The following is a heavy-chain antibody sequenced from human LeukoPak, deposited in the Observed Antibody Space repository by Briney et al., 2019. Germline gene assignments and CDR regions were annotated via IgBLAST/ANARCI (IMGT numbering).Heavy chain of an antibody. CDR3: ARASVATIYYIQH. J-gene: IGHJ1*01. Sequence: GGSLRLSCAASGFTFCIYWMHWVRQAPGKGRLCVSRSDVSSTSYAGSVRGRFTISRDNAKNTLYLQMNSLRAEDTAVYYCARASVATIYYIQHWGQGTLVTVSS. V-gene: IGHV3-74*01. D-gene: IGHD5-12*01. CDR1: GFTFCIYW. CDR2: SDVSST.